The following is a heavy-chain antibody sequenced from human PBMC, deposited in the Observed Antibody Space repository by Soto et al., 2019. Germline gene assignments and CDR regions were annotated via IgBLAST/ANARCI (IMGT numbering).Heavy chain of an antibody. D-gene: IGHD2-21*02. Sequence: QVQLVQSGAEVKKPGSSVKVSCKASGGTFSSYTISWVRQAPGQGLEWMGRIIPILGIANYAQKFQGRVTSTADKFTSTAYMELSSLRSEDTAVYYCARERAYCGGDCYSHFDYWGQGTLVTVSS. CDR1: GGTFSSYT. CDR3: ARERAYCGGDCYSHFDY. J-gene: IGHJ4*02. V-gene: IGHV1-69*08. CDR2: IIPILGIA.